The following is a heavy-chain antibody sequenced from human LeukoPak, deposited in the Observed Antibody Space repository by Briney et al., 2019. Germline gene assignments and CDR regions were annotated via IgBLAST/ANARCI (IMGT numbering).Heavy chain of an antibody. D-gene: IGHD3-16*01. CDR3: TVPQSGGNWFDP. V-gene: IGHV3-73*01. CDR1: GFTFSDSA. Sequence: GGSLKLSCAASGFTFSDSAIHWVRQASGKGLEWVGRIRGKGFSDPPAYAASVKDRSTISRDDSESTAYLQMNSLKAEDTAVYYCTVPQSGGNWFDPWGPGTQVTVSS. CDR2: IRGKGFSDPP. J-gene: IGHJ5*02.